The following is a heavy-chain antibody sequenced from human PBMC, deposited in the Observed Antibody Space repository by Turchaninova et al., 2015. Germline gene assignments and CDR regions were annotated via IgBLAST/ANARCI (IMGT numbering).Heavy chain of an antibody. CDR3: VRDAWGSDY. V-gene: IGHV1-46*01. Sequence: QVQLVQSGAEVKRPGASVKVSCKALGYPFTDYHIHWVGQAPGQGLEWMGLIIPASGGTNYAQKFQGRVTMTRDTSTSTVYMDLSRLSFEDTATYYCVRDAWGSDYWGQGTPVTVSS. CDR2: IIPASGGT. D-gene: IGHD7-27*01. CDR1: GYPFTDYH. J-gene: IGHJ4*02.